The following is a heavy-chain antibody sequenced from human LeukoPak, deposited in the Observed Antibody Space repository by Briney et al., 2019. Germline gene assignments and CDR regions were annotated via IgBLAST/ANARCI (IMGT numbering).Heavy chain of an antibody. V-gene: IGHV4-34*01. J-gene: IGHJ6*02. CDR1: GGSFSGYY. CDR2: INHSGST. CDR3: ARARPWIQLWLPSYYYGMDV. Sequence: LETLSLTCAVYGGSFSGYYWSWIRQPPGKGLEWIGEINHSGSTNYNPSLKSRVTISVDTSKNQFSLKLSSVTAADTAVYYCARARPWIQLWLPSYYYGMDVWGQGTTVTVSS. D-gene: IGHD5-18*01.